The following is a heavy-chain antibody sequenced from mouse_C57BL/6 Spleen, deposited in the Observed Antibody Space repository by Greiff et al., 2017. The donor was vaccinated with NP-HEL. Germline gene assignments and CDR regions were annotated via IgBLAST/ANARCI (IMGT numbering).Heavy chain of an antibody. V-gene: IGHV1-64*01. D-gene: IGHD3-2*02. CDR1: GYTFTSYW. J-gene: IGHJ4*01. CDR2: IHPNSGST. CDR3: ARRGSSGLYYAMDY. Sequence: VQLQQPGAELVKPGASVKLSCKASGYTFTSYWMHWVKQRPGQGLEWIGMIHPNSGSTNYNEKFKSKAKLTVDKSSSTAYMQLSSLTSEDSAVYYCARRGSSGLYYAMDYWGQGTSVTVSS.